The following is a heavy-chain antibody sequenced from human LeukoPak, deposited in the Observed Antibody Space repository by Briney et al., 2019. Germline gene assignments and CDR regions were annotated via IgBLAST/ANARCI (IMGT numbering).Heavy chain of an antibody. Sequence: PGGSLRLSCAASGFTFSNYAMSWVRQAPGKGLEWVLTISGTGGSTYYADSVKGRFTISRDNSENTLFLQMNSLRAEDTALYYCARGAYDSSGYPTIDYWGQGTLVTVSS. J-gene: IGHJ4*02. CDR2: ISGTGGST. V-gene: IGHV3-23*01. CDR1: GFTFSNYA. D-gene: IGHD3-22*01. CDR3: ARGAYDSSGYPTIDY.